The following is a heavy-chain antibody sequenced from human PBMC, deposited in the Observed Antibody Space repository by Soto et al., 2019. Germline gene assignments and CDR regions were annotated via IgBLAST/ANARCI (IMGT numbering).Heavy chain of an antibody. CDR1: GGTFSNYP. D-gene: IGHD5-12*01. J-gene: IGHJ2*01. Sequence: VLLVQSGAEVKKPGSSVKVSCKASGGTFSNYPISWVRQAPGQGLEWMGGIIPIFGTVNYAQKFQGRVTITADESTSTAYMELSSLRSEDTAVYYCARGNHRWLQLWYFDLWGRGTLVTVSS. CDR3: ARGNHRWLQLWYFDL. V-gene: IGHV1-69*12. CDR2: IIPIFGTV.